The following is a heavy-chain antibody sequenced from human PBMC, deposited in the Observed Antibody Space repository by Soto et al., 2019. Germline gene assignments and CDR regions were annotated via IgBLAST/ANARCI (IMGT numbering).Heavy chain of an antibody. J-gene: IGHJ4*02. V-gene: IGHV3-74*01. Sequence: PGGSLRLSCAASGFTFRSYWMQWVRQAPGKGLVWVSWINSDGSSTSYADSVKGRFTISRDNAKNTLYLQMNSLRAEDTAVYYCASGGSSLNFDSWGQGTLVTFSS. CDR1: GFTFRSYW. D-gene: IGHD6-6*01. CDR2: INSDGSST. CDR3: ASGGSSLNFDS.